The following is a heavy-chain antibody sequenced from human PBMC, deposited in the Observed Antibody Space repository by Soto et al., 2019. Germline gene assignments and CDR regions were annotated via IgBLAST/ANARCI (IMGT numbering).Heavy chain of an antibody. J-gene: IGHJ4*02. V-gene: IGHV3-30-3*01. D-gene: IGHD4-17*01. CDR2: ISYDGSNK. Sequence: GGSLRLSCAASGFTFSSYAMHWVRQAPGKGLEWVAVISYDGSNKYYADSVKGRFTISRDNSKNTLYLQMNSLRAEDTAVYYCARDMPDQYGDYRYYFDYWGQGTLVTVSS. CDR1: GFTFSSYA. CDR3: ARDMPDQYGDYRYYFDY.